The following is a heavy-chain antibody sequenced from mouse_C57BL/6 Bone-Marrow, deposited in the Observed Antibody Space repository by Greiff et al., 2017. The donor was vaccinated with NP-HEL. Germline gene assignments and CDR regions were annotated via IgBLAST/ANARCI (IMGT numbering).Heavy chain of an antibody. CDR2: INPSTGGT. CDR1: GYPFTGYY. V-gene: IGHV1-42*01. J-gene: IGHJ3*01. Sequence: VQLQQSGPELVKPGASVKISCKASGYPFTGYYMNWVKQSPEKSLEWIGEINPSTGGTTYNQKFKAKATLIVDKSSSTAYMQLKSLTSEDSAVSYCASSGPRFAYWGQGTLVTVSA. D-gene: IGHD3-2*02. CDR3: ASSGPRFAY.